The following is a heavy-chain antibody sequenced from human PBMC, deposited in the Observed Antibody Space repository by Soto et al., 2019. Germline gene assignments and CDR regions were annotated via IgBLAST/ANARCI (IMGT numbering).Heavy chain of an antibody. CDR3: ARVRFGDPFDF. CDR1: GYTFTNYG. Sequence: QVQLVQSGAEVKRPGTSMKVSCKVSGYTFTNYGINWVRQAPGQGLEWVGWFNPANRNTNYAQKFQDRVSMTTDTSTNTAYMELRGLRSDDTAVYYCARVRFGDPFDFWGQGTLVTVSS. J-gene: IGHJ4*02. D-gene: IGHD2-21*02. CDR2: FNPANRNT. V-gene: IGHV1-18*01.